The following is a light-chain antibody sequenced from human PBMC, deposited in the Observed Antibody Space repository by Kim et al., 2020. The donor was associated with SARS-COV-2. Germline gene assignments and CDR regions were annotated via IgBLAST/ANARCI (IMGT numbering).Light chain of an antibody. J-gene: IGKJ2*01. CDR3: KQYGSSPRT. Sequence: PGESATLSCRASQSLSSSYLAASQQKPGQAPRLLIYGASSRATGIPDRFSGSGYGTDFTLTSSRLEPEDCAVYYCKQYGSSPRTFGQGTKLEI. V-gene: IGKV3-20*01. CDR1: QSLSSSY. CDR2: GAS.